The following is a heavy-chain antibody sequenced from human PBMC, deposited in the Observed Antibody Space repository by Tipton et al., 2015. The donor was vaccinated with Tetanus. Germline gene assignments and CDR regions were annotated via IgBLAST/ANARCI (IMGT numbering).Heavy chain of an antibody. CDR1: GFTFSTYS. J-gene: IGHJ4*02. CDR2: IGVSSSPI. V-gene: IGHV3-48*01. Sequence: SLRLSCAASGFTFSTYSMNWVRQAPGKGLEWVSSIGVSSSPIYYADSVKGRFTISRDNAKNSLLLQINSLRAEDAALYYCVSGRTLDYWGQGTLVTVSS. CDR3: VSGRTLDY. D-gene: IGHD1-26*01.